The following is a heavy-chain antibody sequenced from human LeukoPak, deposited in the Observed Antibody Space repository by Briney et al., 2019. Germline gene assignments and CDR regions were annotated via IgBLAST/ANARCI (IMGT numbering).Heavy chain of an antibody. Sequence: GGSLKLSSVAPVLSLTASTMHWVRQASGKGLEWVGRIRSKANTYATAYAASVKGRFTISRDDSKNTAYLQMNSLKTERSAAAACTTVNDGGGFSSCSGIAPGMGVCGQGTTVTVSS. D-gene: IGHD3-10*01. CDR2: IRSKANTYAT. J-gene: IGHJ6*02. CDR3: TTVNDGGGFSSCSGIAPGMGV. CDR1: VLSLTAST. V-gene: IGHV3-73*01.